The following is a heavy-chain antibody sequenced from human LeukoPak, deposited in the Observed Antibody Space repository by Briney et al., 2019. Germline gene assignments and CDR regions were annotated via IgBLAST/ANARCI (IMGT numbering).Heavy chain of an antibody. CDR2: IYHSGNT. J-gene: IGHJ4*02. CDR1: AYSISSAHS. D-gene: IGHD5-18*01. CDR3: ARVVQLALVAGDYFDF. Sequence: KSSETLSLTCAVSAYSISSAHSWGWIRQPPGKGLEWIGIIYHSGNTYYNPSVESRVTISVDTSKNHFSLKLSSVTAADTAVYYCARVVQLALVAGDYFDFWGQGTLVTVSS. V-gene: IGHV4-38-2*01.